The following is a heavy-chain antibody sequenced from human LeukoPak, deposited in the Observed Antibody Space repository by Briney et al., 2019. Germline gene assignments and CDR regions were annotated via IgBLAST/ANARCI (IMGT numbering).Heavy chain of an antibody. V-gene: IGHV4-34*01. D-gene: IGHD3-3*01. CDR1: GGSFSGYY. CDR3: AKQSRSTIFGVVIIHDAFDI. J-gene: IGHJ3*02. CDR2: INHSGST. Sequence: SETLSLTCAVYGGSFSGYYWSWIRRPPGKGLEWIGEINHSGSTNYNPSLKSRVTISVDTSKNQFSLKLSSVTAADTAVYYCAKQSRSTIFGVVIIHDAFDIWGQGTMVTVSS.